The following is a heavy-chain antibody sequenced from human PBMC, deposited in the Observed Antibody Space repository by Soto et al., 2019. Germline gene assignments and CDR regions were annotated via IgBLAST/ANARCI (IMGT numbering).Heavy chain of an antibody. J-gene: IGHJ4*02. Sequence: QVQLVESGGGVVQPGRSLRLSRAASGFAFSNYGMSWVRQAPGKGLEWVAVVSLDGGIKHYADSVRVRFTISRDNSKNPIYLQMNSLRAEDTAVYYCAKEMVVNPFDYWGQGTLVTVSS. D-gene: IGHD2-21*01. CDR3: AKEMVVNPFDY. CDR2: VSLDGGIK. CDR1: GFAFSNYG. V-gene: IGHV3-30*18.